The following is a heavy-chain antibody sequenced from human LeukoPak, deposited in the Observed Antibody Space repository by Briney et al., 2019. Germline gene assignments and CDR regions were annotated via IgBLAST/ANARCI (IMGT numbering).Heavy chain of an antibody. D-gene: IGHD6-6*01. Sequence: GGSLRLSFAASGFIFSSYGMHWVRQAPGKGLEWVAFIRSDGSIKYYADSVKGRFTISRDNSKNMLYLQMNSLRAEDTAVYYCAKDRYSSSAYYFDYWGQGTLVTVSS. CDR3: AKDRYSSSAYYFDY. CDR1: GFIFSSYG. CDR2: IRSDGSIK. V-gene: IGHV3-30*02. J-gene: IGHJ4*02.